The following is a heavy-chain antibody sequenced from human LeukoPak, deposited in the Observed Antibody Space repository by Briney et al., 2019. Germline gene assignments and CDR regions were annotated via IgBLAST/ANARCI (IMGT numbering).Heavy chain of an antibody. J-gene: IGHJ4*02. V-gene: IGHV3-30*04. Sequence: GRSLRLSCAASGFTFSSYAMHGVRQAPGKGLEGGAVISYDGSNKYYADSVKGRFTISRDNSKNTLYLQMNSLRAEDTAVYYCARDSSRYSSSWCLSYWGQGTLVTVSS. CDR3: ARDSSRYSSSWCLSY. CDR2: ISYDGSNK. CDR1: GFTFSSYA. D-gene: IGHD6-13*01.